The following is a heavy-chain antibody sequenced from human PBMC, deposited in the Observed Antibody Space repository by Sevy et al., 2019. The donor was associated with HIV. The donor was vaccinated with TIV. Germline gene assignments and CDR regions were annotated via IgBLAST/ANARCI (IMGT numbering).Heavy chain of an antibody. CDR2: MNPNSGKT. J-gene: IGHJ4*02. D-gene: IGHD3-10*01. Sequence: ASVKVSCKASGYTFTNYEINWVRQATGQGLEWMGWMNPNSGKTGYAPQFHGRVTMTRNTSLNIAYMELGSLRSDDTAGYNCARDEQRPNYYGSGNMGHWGQGTLVTVSS. CDR1: GYTFTNYE. V-gene: IGHV1-8*01. CDR3: ARDEQRPNYYGSGNMGH.